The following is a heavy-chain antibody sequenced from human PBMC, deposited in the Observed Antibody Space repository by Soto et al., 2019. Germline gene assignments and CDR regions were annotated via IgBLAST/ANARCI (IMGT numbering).Heavy chain of an antibody. V-gene: IGHV1-69*13. D-gene: IGHD4-17*01. Sequence: SVKVSCKASGGTVSSYAISWVLQAPGQGLEWMGGIIPIFGTANYAQKFQGRVTITADESTSTAYMELSSLRSEDTAVYYCARVPRSTTVVTLDRYYGMDVWGQGTTVTVSS. J-gene: IGHJ6*02. CDR3: ARVPRSTTVVTLDRYYGMDV. CDR2: IIPIFGTA. CDR1: GGTVSSYA.